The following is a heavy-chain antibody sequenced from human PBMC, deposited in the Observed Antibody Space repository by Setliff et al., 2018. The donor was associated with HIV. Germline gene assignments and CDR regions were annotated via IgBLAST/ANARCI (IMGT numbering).Heavy chain of an antibody. J-gene: IGHJ4*02. CDR2: INPTGGST. D-gene: IGHD2-21*01. Sequence: GASVKVSCKASGYPFTSYYMHWVRQAPGQGLEWMGIINPTGGSTSYAQKFQGRVTMTTDTSTSTVYMELYNLRSEDTAMYYCTRGRGIIGALVYWGQGTLVTVSS. CDR3: TRGRGIIGALVY. CDR1: GYPFTSYY. V-gene: IGHV1-46*03.